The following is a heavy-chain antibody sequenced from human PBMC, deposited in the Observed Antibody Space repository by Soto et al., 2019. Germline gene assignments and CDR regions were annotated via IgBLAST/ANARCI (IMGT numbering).Heavy chain of an antibody. CDR3: ARDREQWLVFFGFDP. J-gene: IGHJ5*02. Sequence: GGSLRLSCAASGFTFSSYGMHWVRQAPGKGLEWVAVIWYDGSNKYYADSVKGRFTISRDNSKNTLYLQMNSLRAEDTAVYYCARDREQWLVFFGFDPWGQGTLVTVSS. V-gene: IGHV3-33*01. D-gene: IGHD6-19*01. CDR1: GFTFSSYG. CDR2: IWYDGSNK.